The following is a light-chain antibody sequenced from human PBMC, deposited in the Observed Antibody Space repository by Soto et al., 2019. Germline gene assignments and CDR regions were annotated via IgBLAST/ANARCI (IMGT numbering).Light chain of an antibody. CDR1: QGISNW. CDR2: AAS. Sequence: DIQMTQSPSSVSASVGDRVTITCRASQGISNWLAWYQQKPGKAPKLLIYAASRLQSGVTSRFGGSGSGTACTLTISSLQPEDFATYYCQQADSFPYTFGQGTKLEIK. V-gene: IGKV1D-12*01. J-gene: IGKJ2*01. CDR3: QQADSFPYT.